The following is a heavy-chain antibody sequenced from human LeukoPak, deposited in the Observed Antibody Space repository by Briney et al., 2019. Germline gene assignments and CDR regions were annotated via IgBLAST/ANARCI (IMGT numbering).Heavy chain of an antibody. CDR1: GYTLTELS. V-gene: IGHV1-24*01. D-gene: IGHD1-20*01. CDR3: ATINLTAIMFDY. J-gene: IGHJ4*02. CDR2: FDPEDGET. Sequence: ASVNVSCKVSGYTLTELSMHWVRQAPGKGLEWMGGFDPEDGETIYAQKFQGRVTMTEDTSTDTAYMELSSLRSEDTAVYYCATINLTAIMFDYWGQGTLVTVSS.